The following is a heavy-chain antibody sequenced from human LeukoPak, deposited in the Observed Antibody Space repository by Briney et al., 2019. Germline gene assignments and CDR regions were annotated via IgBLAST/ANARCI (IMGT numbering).Heavy chain of an antibody. CDR3: ARDHYYGSGSYYNWFDP. CDR1: GYTFTSYD. D-gene: IGHD3-10*01. CDR2: MNPNSGNT. Sequence: ASVKVSCKASGYTFTSYDINWVRQATGQGLEWMGWMNPNSGNTGYAQKFQGRVTMTRNTSISTAYMELSSLRSEDTAVYYCARDHYYGSGSYYNWFDPWGQGTLVTVSS. J-gene: IGHJ5*02. V-gene: IGHV1-8*01.